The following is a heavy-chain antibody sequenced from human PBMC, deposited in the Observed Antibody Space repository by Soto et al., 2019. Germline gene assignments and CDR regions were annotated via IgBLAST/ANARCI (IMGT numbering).Heavy chain of an antibody. D-gene: IGHD3-16*01. CDR2: IGANGDST. V-gene: IGHV3-23*01. J-gene: IGHJ4*02. CDR1: GFTFSSYA. Sequence: GGSLRLSCAASGFTFSSYAMSWVRQAPGKGLEWVSHIGANGDSTYYADAVKGRFTISRDNSKNTVYLQINSLRVEDTALYYCAGGTYLDYWGQGTLVTVSS. CDR3: AGGTYLDY.